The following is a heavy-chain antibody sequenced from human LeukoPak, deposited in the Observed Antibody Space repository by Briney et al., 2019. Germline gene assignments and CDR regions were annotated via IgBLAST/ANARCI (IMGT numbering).Heavy chain of an antibody. D-gene: IGHD3-3*01. V-gene: IGHV3-53*05. J-gene: IGHJ4*02. Sequence: GGSLRLSCAASGFTVSSNYMSWVRQAPGKGLEWVSVIYSGGSTYYADSVKGRFTISRDNSKNTLYLQMSSLRAEDTAVYYCVKSPLQWLLFDYWGQGTLVTVSS. CDR1: GFTVSSNY. CDR2: IYSGGST. CDR3: VKSPLQWLLFDY.